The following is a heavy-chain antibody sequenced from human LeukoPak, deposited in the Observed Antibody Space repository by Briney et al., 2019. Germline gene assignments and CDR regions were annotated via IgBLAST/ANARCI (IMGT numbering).Heavy chain of an antibody. Sequence: GSLRLSCAASGFTFSSYAMSWVRQAPGKGLEWVSAISGSGGSTYYADSVKGRFTISRDNSKNTLYLQMNSLRAEDTAVYYCAKAMVRGVIFSYGMHVWGQGTTVTVSS. J-gene: IGHJ6*02. CDR3: AKAMVRGVIFSYGMHV. CDR2: ISGSGGST. V-gene: IGHV3-23*01. D-gene: IGHD3-10*01. CDR1: GFTFSSYA.